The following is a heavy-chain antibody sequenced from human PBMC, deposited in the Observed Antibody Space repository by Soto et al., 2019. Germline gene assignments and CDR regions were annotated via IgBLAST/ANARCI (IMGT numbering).Heavy chain of an antibody. V-gene: IGHV3-23*01. J-gene: IGHJ6*02. Sequence: PGGSLRLSCTASGFTFSNYAMSWVRQAPDKGLEWVSAISGRGGSTYYADSVKGRFTISRDNSKNMLFLQMNSLRAEDTALYYCAKDSTVTTSLPSYYYGLDVPGPGTTVTVSS. CDR2: ISGRGGST. CDR3: AKDSTVTTSLPSYYYGLDV. D-gene: IGHD4-17*01. CDR1: GFTFSNYA.